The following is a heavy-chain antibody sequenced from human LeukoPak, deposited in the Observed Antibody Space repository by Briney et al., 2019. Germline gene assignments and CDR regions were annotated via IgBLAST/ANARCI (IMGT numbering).Heavy chain of an antibody. V-gene: IGHV4-39*02. D-gene: IGHD3-22*01. CDR1: GGSISSSSYY. J-gene: IGHJ4*02. Sequence: SETLSLTCTVSGGSISSSSYYWGWIRQPPGKGLEWIGSIYYSGSTYYNPSLKSRVTISVDTSKNHFSLRLSSVTAADTAVYNCARLKRDYYDRSGLVFFDYWGQGTLVTVSS. CDR2: IYYSGST. CDR3: ARLKRDYYDRSGLVFFDY.